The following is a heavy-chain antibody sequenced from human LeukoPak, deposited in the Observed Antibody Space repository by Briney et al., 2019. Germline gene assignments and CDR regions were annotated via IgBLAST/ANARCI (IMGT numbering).Heavy chain of an antibody. Sequence: ASVKVSCKASGYTFTSYYMHWVRQAPGQGLEWMGIINPSGGSTSYAQKFQGRVTMTRDMSTSTVYMELSSLRSEDTAVYYCARLINRGKGSQHLDYWGQGTLVTVSS. CDR2: INPSGGST. J-gene: IGHJ4*02. CDR1: GYTFTSYY. CDR3: ARLINRGKGSQHLDY. V-gene: IGHV1-46*01. D-gene: IGHD3-10*01.